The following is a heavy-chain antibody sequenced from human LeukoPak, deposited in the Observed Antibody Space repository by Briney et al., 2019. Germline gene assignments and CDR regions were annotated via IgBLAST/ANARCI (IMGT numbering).Heavy chain of an antibody. CDR1: GFTFSSYA. CDR2: ISGSGGST. CDR3: AKDSRSGWYGGNFQQ. D-gene: IGHD6-19*01. V-gene: IGHV3-23*01. Sequence: GGSLRLSCAASGFTFSSYAMSWVRQAPGKRLEWGSAISGSGGSTYYADSVKGRFTISRDNATNSLYLQMKSLRVEDTAVYYCAKDSRSGWYGGNFQQWGQGTPVTVSS. J-gene: IGHJ1*01.